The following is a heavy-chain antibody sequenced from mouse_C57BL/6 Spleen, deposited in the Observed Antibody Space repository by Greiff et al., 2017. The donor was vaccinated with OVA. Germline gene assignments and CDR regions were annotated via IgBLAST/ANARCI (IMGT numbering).Heavy chain of an antibody. CDR3: ARWGTTVVAHWYFDV. J-gene: IGHJ1*03. Sequence: VQLQQPGAELVRPGSSVKLSCKASGYTFTSYWMHWVKQRPIQGLEWIGNIDPSDSETHYNQKFKDKATLTVDKSSSTAYMQLSSLTSEDSAVYYCARWGTTVVAHWYFDVWGTGTTVTVSS. D-gene: IGHD1-1*01. V-gene: IGHV1-52*01. CDR2: IDPSDSET. CDR1: GYTFTSYW.